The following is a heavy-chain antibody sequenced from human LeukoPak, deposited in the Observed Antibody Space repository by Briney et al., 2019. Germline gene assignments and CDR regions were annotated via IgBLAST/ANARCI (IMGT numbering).Heavy chain of an antibody. J-gene: IGHJ5*02. CDR3: APGASYCDFWSGYS. CDR1: GFTFSSYS. D-gene: IGHD3-3*01. CDR2: ISSNSSYI. V-gene: IGHV3-21*01. Sequence: GSLILSCTASGFTFSSYSMNWVRQAPGKGMEWVASISSNSSYIDSADYVQGRFTISRDNDNNTPYLQVNSLRSGDTPVHFSAPGASYCDFWSGYSWGQGCLVTASS.